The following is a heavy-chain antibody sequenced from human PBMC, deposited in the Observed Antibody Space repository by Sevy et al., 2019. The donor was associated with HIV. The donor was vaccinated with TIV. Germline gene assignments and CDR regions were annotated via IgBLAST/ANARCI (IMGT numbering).Heavy chain of an antibody. V-gene: IGHV1-24*01. J-gene: IGHJ4*02. D-gene: IGHD3-22*01. CDR1: GYTLAKFS. Sequence: ASVKVSCKVSGYTLAKFSIHWVRQAAGKGLEWMTSFDPEDGDPEEGKTIYGQKILGRVSMTEDTSTNTAYMELSSLRSDDTAVYYCATTKDYYDCSGYPFDYWGQGTLVTVSS. CDR2: FDPEDGDPEEGKT. CDR3: ATTKDYYDCSGYPFDY.